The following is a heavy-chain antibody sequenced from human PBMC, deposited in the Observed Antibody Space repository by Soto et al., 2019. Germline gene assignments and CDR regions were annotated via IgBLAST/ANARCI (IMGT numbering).Heavy chain of an antibody. CDR1: GGSFSGYY. Sequence: ETLSLTCAVSGGSFSGYYWSWIRQPPGKGLEWIGEINHSGSTNYNPSLKSRVTISVDTSKNQFSLKLSSVTAADTAVYYCARGPVRYCSSTSCYTRYYGMDVWGQGTTVTVSS. CDR3: ARGPVRYCSSTSCYTRYYGMDV. D-gene: IGHD2-2*02. CDR2: INHSGST. V-gene: IGHV4-34*01. J-gene: IGHJ6*02.